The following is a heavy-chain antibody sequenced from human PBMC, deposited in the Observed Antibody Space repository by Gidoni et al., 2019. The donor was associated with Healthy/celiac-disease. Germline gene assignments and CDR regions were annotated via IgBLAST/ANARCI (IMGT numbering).Heavy chain of an antibody. CDR3: ARHTVYGDFTHFDI. CDR2: IYYSGST. D-gene: IGHD4-17*01. Sequence: QVQLQESGPGLVKPSETLSLTCTVSGGSISSYYWSWIRQPPGKGLEWIGYIYYSGSTNYNPSLKSRVTISVDTSKNQFSLKLSSVTAADTAVYYCARHTVYGDFTHFDIWGQGTMVTVSS. J-gene: IGHJ3*02. V-gene: IGHV4-59*08. CDR1: GGSISSYY.